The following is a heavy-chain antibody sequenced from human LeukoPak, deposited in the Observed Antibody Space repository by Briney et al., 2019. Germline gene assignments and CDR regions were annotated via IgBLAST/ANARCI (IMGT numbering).Heavy chain of an antibody. V-gene: IGHV1-18*01. Sequence: ASVKVSCKASGYTFTSYGISWVRRAPGQGLEWMGWISAYNGNTNYAQKLQGRVTMTTDTSTSTAYMELRSLRSDDTAMYYCARDPLEMATITFWFDPWGQGTLVTVSS. CDR1: GYTFTSYG. CDR3: ARDPLEMATITFWFDP. J-gene: IGHJ5*02. D-gene: IGHD5-24*01. CDR2: ISAYNGNT.